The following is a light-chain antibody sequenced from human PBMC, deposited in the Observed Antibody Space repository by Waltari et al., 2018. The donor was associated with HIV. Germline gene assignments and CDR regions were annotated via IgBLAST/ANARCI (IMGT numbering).Light chain of an antibody. J-gene: IGLJ3*02. CDR2: KGS. Sequence: QSALTQPASVSGSPGPSIPISCTGTSTDVGSYILVSWYQQHPGKAHNLMIDKGSKQPSGICSRFSGSRTCNKASHTISGLLDDDDAYYYCFSYARRPRVLGGGTKRTVL. V-gene: IGLV2-23*01. CDR1: STDVGSYIL. CDR3: FSYARRPRV.